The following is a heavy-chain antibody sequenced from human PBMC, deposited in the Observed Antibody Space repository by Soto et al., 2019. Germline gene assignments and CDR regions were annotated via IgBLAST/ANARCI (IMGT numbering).Heavy chain of an antibody. CDR3: ARTLTYYDFWSGYSWFDP. CDR1: GGSISSYY. V-gene: IGHV4-59*08. J-gene: IGHJ5*02. D-gene: IGHD3-3*01. CDR2: IYYSGST. Sequence: QVQLQESGPGLVKPSETLSLTCTVSGGSISSYYWSWIRQPPGKGLEWIGYIYYSGSTTYNPSLKSRVTISVDTSKNQFSLKLSSVTAADTAVYYCARTLTYYDFWSGYSWFDPWGQGTLVTVSS.